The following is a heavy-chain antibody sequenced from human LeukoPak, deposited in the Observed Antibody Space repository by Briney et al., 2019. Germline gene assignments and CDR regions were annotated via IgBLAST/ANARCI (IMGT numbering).Heavy chain of an antibody. CDR2: IRSKAYGGTT. Sequence: PGGSLRLSCTASGFTFGDYAMSWVRQAPGKGLEWVGFIRSKAYGGTTEYAASVKGRFTISRDDSKSIAYLQMNSLKTEDTAVYYCTRERNSSSWLYYFDYWGQGTLVTVSS. CDR1: GFTFGDYA. J-gene: IGHJ4*02. CDR3: TRERNSSSWLYYFDY. D-gene: IGHD6-13*01. V-gene: IGHV3-49*04.